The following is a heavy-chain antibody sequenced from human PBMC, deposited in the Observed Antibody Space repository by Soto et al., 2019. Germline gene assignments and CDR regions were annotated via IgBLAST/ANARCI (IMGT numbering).Heavy chain of an antibody. J-gene: IGHJ5*02. CDR2: IIPIFGTA. D-gene: IGHD3-3*02. CDR1: GGTFSSYA. CDR3: ARGLFSTNWFDP. V-gene: IGHV1-69*01. Sequence: QVQLVQSGAEVKKPGSSVKVSCKASGGTFSSYAISWVRQAPGQGLEWMGGIIPIFGTANYAQKFQGRVTLTADESTSTVYMEPSSLRSEDRAVYYCARGLFSTNWFDPWGQGTLVTVSS.